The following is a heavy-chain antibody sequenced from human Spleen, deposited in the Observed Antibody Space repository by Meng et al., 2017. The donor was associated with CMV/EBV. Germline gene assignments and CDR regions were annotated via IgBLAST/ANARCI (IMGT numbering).Heavy chain of an antibody. CDR2: ISSSSSYI. CDR3: ARGGDCSSTSCYRYWYFDL. Sequence: GGSLRLSCAASGFTFSSYSMNWVRQAPGKGLEWVSSISSSSSYIYYADSVKGRFTIYRDNAKNSLYLQMNSLRAEATAVYYCARGGDCSSTSCYRYWYFDLWGRGTLVTVSS. V-gene: IGHV3-21*01. J-gene: IGHJ2*01. CDR1: GFTFSSYS. D-gene: IGHD2-2*02.